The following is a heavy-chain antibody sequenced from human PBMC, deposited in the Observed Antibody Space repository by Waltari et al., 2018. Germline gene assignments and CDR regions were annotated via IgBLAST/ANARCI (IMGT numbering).Heavy chain of an antibody. V-gene: IGHV3-48*03. Sequence: VQLVESGGDLVQPGGSLRLSCAASGFTFSDFEMNWVRQAPGKGLEWLSYSNGRGSTIYYADSGKGRFTVSRDNAKSSLYLQMNSLRVEDTAVYYCARDRDGYKKADLWGQGTLVTVSS. CDR1: GFTFSDFE. CDR2: SNGRGSTI. J-gene: IGHJ5*02. CDR3: ARDRDGYKKADL. D-gene: IGHD5-12*01.